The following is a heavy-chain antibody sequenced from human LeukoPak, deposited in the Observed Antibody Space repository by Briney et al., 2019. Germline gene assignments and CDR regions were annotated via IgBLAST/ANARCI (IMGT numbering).Heavy chain of an antibody. J-gene: IGHJ3*02. CDR3: ARWEGLCGGDCSSRAFDI. CDR1: GDSISSYY. Sequence: SETLSLTCTVSGDSISSYYWSWIRQPAGKGLEWIGRIYASGSTNYNPSLKSRVTISVDKSKNQFSLKLSSVTAADTAVYYCARWEGLCGGDCSSRAFDIWGQGTMVTVSS. V-gene: IGHV4-4*07. CDR2: IYASGST. D-gene: IGHD2-21*02.